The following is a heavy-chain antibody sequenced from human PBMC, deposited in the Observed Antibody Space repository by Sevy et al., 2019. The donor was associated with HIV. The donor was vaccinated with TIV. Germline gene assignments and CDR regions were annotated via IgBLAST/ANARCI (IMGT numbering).Heavy chain of an antibody. V-gene: IGHV3-30*02. D-gene: IGHD6-13*01. Sequence: GGPLRLSCTAPGFTSSNFGMHWVRQVPGKGLEWVTFIRYDGRDKYYAASVKGRFTISRDDSKNTLYLQMDSLRAEDTAIYYCAKDLAGPGRRYFDYWGQGTLVTVSS. CDR3: AKDLAGPGRRYFDY. CDR2: IRYDGRDK. J-gene: IGHJ4*02. CDR1: GFTSSNFG.